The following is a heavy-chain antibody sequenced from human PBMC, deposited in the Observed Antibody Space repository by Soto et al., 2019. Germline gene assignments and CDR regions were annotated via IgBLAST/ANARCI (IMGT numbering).Heavy chain of an antibody. V-gene: IGHV3-21*01. CDR2: ISSSSSYI. J-gene: IGHJ4*02. Sequence: GGSLRLSCAASGFTFSSYSMNWVRQAPGKGLEWVSSISSSSSYIYYADSVKGRFTISRDNAKNSLYLQMNSLRAEDTAVYYCANAFESRGYCSSTSCYEPGDYWGQGTLVTVSS. CDR3: ANAFESRGYCSSTSCYEPGDY. D-gene: IGHD2-2*01. CDR1: GFTFSSYS.